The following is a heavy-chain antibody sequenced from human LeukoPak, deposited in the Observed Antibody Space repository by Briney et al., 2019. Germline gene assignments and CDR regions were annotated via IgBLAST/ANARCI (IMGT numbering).Heavy chain of an antibody. J-gene: IGHJ4*02. CDR1: GFTFSSYS. CDR2: ISSSSSTI. D-gene: IGHD3-22*01. V-gene: IGHV3-48*01. CDR3: AKMAPLYYYDSSGYPIERPFDY. Sequence: GGSLRLSCAASGFTFSSYSMNWVRQAPGKGLEWVSYISSSSSTIHYADSVKGRFTISRDNAKNSLYLQMNSLRAEDTAVYYCAKMAPLYYYDSSGYPIERPFDYWGQGTLVTVSS.